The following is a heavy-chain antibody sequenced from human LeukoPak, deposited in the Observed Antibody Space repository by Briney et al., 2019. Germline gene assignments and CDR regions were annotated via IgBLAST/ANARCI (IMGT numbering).Heavy chain of an antibody. Sequence: PGGSLRLSCAASGFTFSRYAMSWVRQAPGKGLEWVSAISGSGGSTYCADSVKGRFTISRDNSKNTLYLQMNSLRAEDTAVYYYANVVDWNYGRYFDYWGQGTLVTVSS. J-gene: IGHJ4*02. CDR1: GFTFSRYA. D-gene: IGHD1-7*01. CDR2: ISGSGGST. CDR3: ANVVDWNYGRYFDY. V-gene: IGHV3-23*01.